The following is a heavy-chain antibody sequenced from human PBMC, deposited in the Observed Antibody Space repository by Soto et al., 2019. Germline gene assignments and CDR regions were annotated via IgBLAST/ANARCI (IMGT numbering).Heavy chain of an antibody. J-gene: IGHJ4*02. V-gene: IGHV4-39*01. Sequence: SETLSLTCTVSGGSISSSSYYWGWIRQPPGKGPEWIGAIYYNGNTYYNPSLKSRVTMSVDTSKNQFSLKLSSATAADTAMYYCARQTGVFGHYFDYWGQGTLLTVSS. D-gene: IGHD3-16*01. CDR3: ARQTGVFGHYFDY. CDR1: GGSISSSSYY. CDR2: IYYNGNT.